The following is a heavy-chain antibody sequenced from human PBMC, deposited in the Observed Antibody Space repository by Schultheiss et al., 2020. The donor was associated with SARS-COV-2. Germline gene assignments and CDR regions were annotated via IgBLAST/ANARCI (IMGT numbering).Heavy chain of an antibody. J-gene: IGHJ2*01. CDR3: ARDGMAVTKIWYFDL. Sequence: GGSLRLSCAASGFSFTNTWMSWVRQAPGKGLEWVGRIKTETDGGTTDYAAPVKGRFTISRDNSKNTLYLQMNSLRAEDTAVYYCARDGMAVTKIWYFDLWGRGTLVTVSS. V-gene: IGHV3-15*01. CDR2: IKTETDGGTT. D-gene: IGHD4-17*01. CDR1: GFSFTNTW.